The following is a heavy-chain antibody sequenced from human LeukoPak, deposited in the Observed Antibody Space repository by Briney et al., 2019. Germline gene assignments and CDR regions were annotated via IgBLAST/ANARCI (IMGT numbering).Heavy chain of an antibody. CDR1: GFTVSTYY. V-gene: IGHV3-53*01. CDR3: ARLVHPGGYMDV. D-gene: IGHD3-10*01. CDR2: IYSGGST. Sequence: GGSLRLSCAASGFTVSTYYMSWVRQAPGKGLEWVSVIYSGGSTYYADSVKGRFTISRDNSKNTLYLQMNSLRVEETAVYYCARLVHPGGYMDVWGKGTTVAVSS. J-gene: IGHJ6*03.